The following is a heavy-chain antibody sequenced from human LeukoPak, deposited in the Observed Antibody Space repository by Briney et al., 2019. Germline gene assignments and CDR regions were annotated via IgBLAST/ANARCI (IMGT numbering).Heavy chain of an antibody. CDR1: GGSFSGYY. CDR2: ISHSGST. Sequence: SETLSLTCAVYGGSFSGYYWSWIRQPPGKGLEWIGEISHSGSTNYNPSLKSRVTISVDTSKNQFSLKLSSVTAADTAVYYCARGRRPLLGYCSSTSCAKYSPFDYWGQGTLVTVSS. CDR3: ARGRRPLLGYCSSTSCAKYSPFDY. J-gene: IGHJ4*02. D-gene: IGHD2-2*01. V-gene: IGHV4-34*01.